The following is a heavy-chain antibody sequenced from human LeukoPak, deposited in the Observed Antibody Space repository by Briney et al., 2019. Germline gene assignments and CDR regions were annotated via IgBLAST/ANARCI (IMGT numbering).Heavy chain of an antibody. V-gene: IGHV4-39*01. Sequence: PSETLSLTCTVSGGSICSSSYYWGWIRQPPGKGLEWIGSIYYSGSTYYNPSLKSRVTISVDTSKNQFSLNLSSVTAADTAVYYCARQSCSGGSCYSVDWFDPWGQGTLVTVSS. CDR1: GGSICSSSYY. J-gene: IGHJ5*02. D-gene: IGHD2-15*01. CDR2: IYYSGST. CDR3: ARQSCSGGSCYSVDWFDP.